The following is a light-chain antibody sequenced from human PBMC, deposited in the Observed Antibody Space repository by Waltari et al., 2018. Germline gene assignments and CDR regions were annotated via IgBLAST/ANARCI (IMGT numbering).Light chain of an antibody. V-gene: IGKV3-11*01. CDR2: DAL. CDR1: QSVYSF. CDR3: QQRSDWLVT. Sequence: EIVLTQSPATLSLSPGERATLSCRASQSVYSFLAWYQHKPGQAPRLLIFDALNRATGIPARFSGSVSGTDFTLTISSLEPEDFAVYYCQQRSDWLVTFGGGTRVEIK. J-gene: IGKJ4*01.